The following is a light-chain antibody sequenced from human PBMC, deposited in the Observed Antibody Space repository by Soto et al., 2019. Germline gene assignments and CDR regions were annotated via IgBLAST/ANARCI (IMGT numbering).Light chain of an antibody. CDR1: QSVSST. CDR2: GAS. CDR3: QPDNNWPSWT. J-gene: IGKJ1*01. Sequence: EIVMTQSPATLSVSPGERATLSCRASQSVSSTLAWYQQKPGQAPRLLIYGASTRATGITARLSVSGSGTEFTLTISSLQSDYVAVDDYQPDNNWPSWTFSQGTKVDIK. V-gene: IGKV3-15*01.